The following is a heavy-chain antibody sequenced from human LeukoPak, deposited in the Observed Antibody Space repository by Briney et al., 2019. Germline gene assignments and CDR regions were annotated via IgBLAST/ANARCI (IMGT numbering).Heavy chain of an antibody. CDR2: ISDDGSNK. D-gene: IGHD5-24*01. Sequence: PGGSLRLSCAASGFTFSSYAMSWVRQAPGKGLEWVAVISDDGSNKHYADSVKGRFTISRDNSKNTLYLKMNSLRAEDTAVYYCARVDDLDAFDMWGQGTMVTVSS. J-gene: IGHJ3*02. V-gene: IGHV3-30*04. CDR3: ARVDDLDAFDM. CDR1: GFTFSSYA.